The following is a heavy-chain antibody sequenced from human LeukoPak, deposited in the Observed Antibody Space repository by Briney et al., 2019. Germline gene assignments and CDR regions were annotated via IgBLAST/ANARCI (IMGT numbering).Heavy chain of an antibody. V-gene: IGHV4-38-2*02. D-gene: IGHD6-6*01. CDR2: IYHSGSS. CDR3: ARYRPGDY. Sequence: SETLSLTCTVFGYSISSDSYWGWIRQPPGKGLERIGSIYHSGSSYYNPSLKNRVTVSVDTSKNQFSLKLNSVTAADTAVYYCARYRPGDYWGQGTLVTVSS. CDR1: GYSISSDSY. J-gene: IGHJ4*02.